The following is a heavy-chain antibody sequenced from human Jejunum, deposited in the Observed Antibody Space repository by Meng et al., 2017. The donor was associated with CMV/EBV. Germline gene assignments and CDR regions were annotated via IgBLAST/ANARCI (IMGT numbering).Heavy chain of an antibody. V-gene: IGHV3-30-3*01. Sequence: FIFSSYAMHWVRQAPGRGLEWVAVVTFDGNNKYYGDSVQGRFTVSRDNSKNTVYLQMNSLRPEDTAVYYCATKAAYSGSYLKEYFPHWGPGTLVTVSS. CDR3: ATKAAYSGSYLKEYFPH. CDR1: FIFSSYA. CDR2: VTFDGNNK. J-gene: IGHJ1*01. D-gene: IGHD6-13*01.